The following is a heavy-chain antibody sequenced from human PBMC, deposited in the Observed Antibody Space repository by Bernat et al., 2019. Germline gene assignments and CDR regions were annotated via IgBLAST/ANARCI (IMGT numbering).Heavy chain of an antibody. D-gene: IGHD6-13*01. Sequence: QAQLQQWGAGLLKPSETLSLTCAVYVGSFSGYYWSWIRQPPGKGLEWIGEINHSGSTNYNPSLKSRVTISVDTSKNQFSLKLTSVTAADTAVYYCARDPAAAGLDAFDFWGQGTMVTVSS. CDR1: VGSFSGYY. V-gene: IGHV4-34*02. J-gene: IGHJ3*01. CDR3: ARDPAAAGLDAFDF. CDR2: INHSGST.